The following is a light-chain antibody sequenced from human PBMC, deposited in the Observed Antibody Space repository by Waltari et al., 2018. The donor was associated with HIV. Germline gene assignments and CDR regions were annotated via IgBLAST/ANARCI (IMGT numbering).Light chain of an antibody. CDR3: SAWDSSLSEWV. J-gene: IGLJ3*02. CDR1: DKKVGHEG. CDR2: RGG. V-gene: IGLV10-54*01. Sequence: AGLTQPSSVSKGLGQTVTPTCTGNDKKVGHEGAGWLLRHEGHPPEVLSYRGGARPAGISQKYSASRSGNTAALTITGLRVDDEAVYYCSAWDSSLSEWVFGGGTKLTVL.